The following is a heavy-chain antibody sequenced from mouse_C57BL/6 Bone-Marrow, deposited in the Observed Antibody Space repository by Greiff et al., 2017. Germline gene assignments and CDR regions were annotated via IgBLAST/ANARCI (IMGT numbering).Heavy chain of an antibody. Sequence: VQLQQSGGDLVKPGGSLKLSCAASGFTFSSYGMSWVRQTPDKRLEWVATISSGGSYTYYPDSVKGRFTISRDNAKNTLYLQMSSLKSEDTAMYYCARQPSPWFAYWGQGTLVTVSA. CDR2: ISSGGSYT. CDR3: ARQPSPWFAY. J-gene: IGHJ3*01. CDR1: GFTFSSYG. V-gene: IGHV5-6*01.